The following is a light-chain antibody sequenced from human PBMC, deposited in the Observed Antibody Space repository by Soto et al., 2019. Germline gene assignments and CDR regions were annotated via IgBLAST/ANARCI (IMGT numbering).Light chain of an antibody. CDR2: DVS. J-gene: IGLJ2*01. CDR3: SSYTSSSTV. Sequence: QSALTQPASVSGSPGQSITISCTGISSDIDDYRYVSWYQQHPGKAPKLMIYDVSNRPSGVSNRFSGSKSGNTASLTISGLQAEDEADYYCSSYTSSSTVFGGGTKVTVL. CDR1: SSDIDDYRY. V-gene: IGLV2-14*01.